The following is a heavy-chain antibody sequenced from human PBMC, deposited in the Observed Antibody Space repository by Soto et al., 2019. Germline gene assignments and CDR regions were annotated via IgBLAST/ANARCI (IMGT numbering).Heavy chain of an antibody. Sequence: PSQTLSLPCVISGDSVSSNSSACNLIRQSPSRGLEWLGRTYYRSKWYNDYAVSVKSRITINPDTSKNQFSLQLNSVTPEDTAVYYCARDDGWEYAYWGQGTLVTVSS. J-gene: IGHJ4*02. D-gene: IGHD1-26*01. CDR3: ARDDGWEYAY. CDR1: GDSVSSNSSA. CDR2: TYYRSKWYN. V-gene: IGHV6-1*01.